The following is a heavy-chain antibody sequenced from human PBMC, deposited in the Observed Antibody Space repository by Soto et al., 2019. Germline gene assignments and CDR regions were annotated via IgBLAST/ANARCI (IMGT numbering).Heavy chain of an antibody. Sequence: QVQLQESGPGLVKPSETLSLTCTVSGGSISSYYWSWIRQPPGKGLEWIGYIYYSGSTNYNPSLKSRVTISVDTSKNQFSLKLSSVTAADTAVYYCARESFYDSCGFHGFDYWGQGTLVTVSS. J-gene: IGHJ4*02. CDR2: IYYSGST. V-gene: IGHV4-59*01. CDR3: ARESFYDSCGFHGFDY. D-gene: IGHD3-22*01. CDR1: GGSISSYY.